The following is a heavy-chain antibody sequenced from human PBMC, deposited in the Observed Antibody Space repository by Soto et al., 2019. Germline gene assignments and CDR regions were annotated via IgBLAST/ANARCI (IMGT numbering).Heavy chain of an antibody. V-gene: IGHV3-21*01. CDR3: ARDLAYCSGGSCLYYYYYYGMDV. CDR1: GFTFSSYS. Sequence: PGGSLRLSCAASGFTFSSYSMNWVRQAPGKGLEWVSSISSSSSYIYYADSVKGRFTISRDNAKNSLYLQMNSLRDEDTAVYYCARDLAYCSGGSCLYYYYYYGMDVWGQGTTVTVSS. J-gene: IGHJ6*02. CDR2: ISSSSSYI. D-gene: IGHD2-15*01.